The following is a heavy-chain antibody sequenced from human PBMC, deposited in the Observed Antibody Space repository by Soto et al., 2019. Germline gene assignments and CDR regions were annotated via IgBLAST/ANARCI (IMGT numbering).Heavy chain of an antibody. V-gene: IGHV2-5*02. D-gene: IGHD1-26*01. J-gene: IGHJ5*02. Sequence: QITLKESGPTLVKPTQTLTLTCTFSGFSLSTSGVGVGWIRQPPGKALEWLALIYWDDDKRYSPSLKSRLTITEATSKTXVVLTMTNMDPVDTATYYCAHRGGSYSLTSSWFDPWGQGTLVTVSS. CDR3: AHRGGSYSLTSSWFDP. CDR1: GFSLSTSGVG. CDR2: IYWDDDK.